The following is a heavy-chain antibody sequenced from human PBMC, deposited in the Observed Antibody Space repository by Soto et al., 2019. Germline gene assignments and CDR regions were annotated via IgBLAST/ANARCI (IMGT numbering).Heavy chain of an antibody. CDR1: GFTFGDYA. D-gene: IGHD3-22*01. J-gene: IGHJ4*02. CDR2: IRSKAYGGTT. CDR3: TRAYYYDSSGYYRY. V-gene: IGHV3-49*03. Sequence: GGSLRLSCTASGFTFGDYAMSWFRQAPGKGLEWVGFIRSKAYGGTTEYAASVKGRFTISRDDSESIAYLQMNSLKTEDTAVYYCTRAYYYDSSGYYRYWGQGTLVTVSS.